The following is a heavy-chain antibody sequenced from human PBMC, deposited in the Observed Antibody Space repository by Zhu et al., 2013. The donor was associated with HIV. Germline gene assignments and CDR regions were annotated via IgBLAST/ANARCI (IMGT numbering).Heavy chain of an antibody. D-gene: IGHD2-2*01. CDR1: GGTFSSYA. CDR3: ARGGGYCSSTSCHGAVWFDP. V-gene: IGHV1-69*12. J-gene: IGHJ5*02. Sequence: QVQLVQSGAEVKKPGSSVKVSCKASGGTFSSYAISWVRQAPGQGLEWMGGIIPIFGTANYAQKFQGRVTITADESTSTAYMELSSLRSEDTAMYYCARGGGYCSSTSCHGAVWFDPWGQGTLVTVSS. CDR2: IIPIFGTA.